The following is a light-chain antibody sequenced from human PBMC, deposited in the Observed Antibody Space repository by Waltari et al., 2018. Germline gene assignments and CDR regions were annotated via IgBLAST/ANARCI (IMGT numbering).Light chain of an antibody. V-gene: IGKV1-27*01. J-gene: IGKJ2*03. CDR2: GAS. CDR3: HNYETAPYS. Sequence: IPLPQSPPSLSASVGDSVTIHCRASHGISSSLAWYQHKPGKVPELLIFGASTWRSGVPSRCSGSGSGTDFTLTISSLQPEDVATYFCHNYETAPYSFGQGTKLE. CDR1: HGISSS.